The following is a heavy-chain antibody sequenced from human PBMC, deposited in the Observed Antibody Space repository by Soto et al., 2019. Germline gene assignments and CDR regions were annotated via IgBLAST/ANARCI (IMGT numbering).Heavy chain of an antibody. CDR1: GGTFTSDA. V-gene: IGHV1-69*01. J-gene: IGHJ6*02. CDR3: ARAIHGYNYRVDF. CDR2: IIPVFETP. D-gene: IGHD5-12*01. Sequence: QVQLVQSGAEVKKPGSSVKVACKASGGTFTSDAISWVRQAPGQGLEWMGGIIPVFETPNYAQKFQGRVTITADESTGTAYMELSSLRSEDTAVYYCARAIHGYNYRVDFWGQGTTVTVSS.